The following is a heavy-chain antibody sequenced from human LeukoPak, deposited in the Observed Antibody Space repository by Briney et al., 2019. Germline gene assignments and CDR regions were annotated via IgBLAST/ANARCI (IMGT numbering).Heavy chain of an antibody. J-gene: IGHJ4*02. V-gene: IGHV3-49*04. CDR1: GFTVSDYA. CDR3: ARGADSNFGARDGFDY. CDR2: IRGKVCGETT. Sequence: GGSLRLSCSVSGFTVSDYAMNWVRQAPGKGLEWVAFIRGKVCGETTDYAASVKGIFSISRGEFDNIVYLQMNSLKTEDTAVYYCARGADSNFGARDGFDYWGQGTLVTVSS. D-gene: IGHD3-16*01.